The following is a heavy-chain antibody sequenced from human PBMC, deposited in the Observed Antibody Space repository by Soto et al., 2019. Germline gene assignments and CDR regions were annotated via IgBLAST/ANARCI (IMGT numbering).Heavy chain of an antibody. V-gene: IGHV1-18*01. CDR1: GYTFSSYG. CDR3: ARVNVYCSSRKGFVVLSYTRDV. Sequence: GASVKVSCKASGYTFSSYGISWVRQAPGQGLEWMGWISAYNGNTNYAQKLQGRVTMTTDTSTSTAYMELRSLRSDDTAVYYCARVNVYCSSRKGFVVLSYTRDVWGEGPTVTVSS. J-gene: IGHJ6*01. D-gene: IGHD2-2*01. CDR2: ISAYNGNT.